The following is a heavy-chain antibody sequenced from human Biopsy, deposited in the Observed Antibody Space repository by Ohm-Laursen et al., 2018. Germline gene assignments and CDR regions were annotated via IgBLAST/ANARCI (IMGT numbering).Heavy chain of an antibody. CDR2: INQAGTT. J-gene: IGHJ4*02. CDR1: GRTFSDYR. V-gene: IGHV4-34*08. CDR3: GNEVHGRDY. D-gene: IGHD2-15*01. Sequence: GTLSLTCVVFGRTFSDYRWTWIRQPPGKGLEWIGQINQAGTTNYNPSLKSRVSISADASKYEFPLRLTSVTAADTAVYLCGNEVHGRDYWGLGAQVTVSS.